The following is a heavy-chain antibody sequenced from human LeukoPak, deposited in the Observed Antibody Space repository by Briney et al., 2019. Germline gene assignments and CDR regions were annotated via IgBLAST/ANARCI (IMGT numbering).Heavy chain of an antibody. V-gene: IGHV3-21*01. D-gene: IGHD3-16*02. Sequence: TGGSLGLSCAASGFTFDDYAMHWVRQAPGKGLEWVSSISGSSTYIYYADSVKGRFTISRDNAKNSLYLQMNSLRAEDTAIYYCARAKPLPLMAHYFDYWGQGTLLTVSS. J-gene: IGHJ4*02. CDR2: ISGSSTYI. CDR3: ARAKPLPLMAHYFDY. CDR1: GFTFDDYA.